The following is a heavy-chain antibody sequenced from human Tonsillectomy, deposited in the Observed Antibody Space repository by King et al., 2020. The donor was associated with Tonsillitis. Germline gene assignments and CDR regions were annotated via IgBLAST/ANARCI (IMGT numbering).Heavy chain of an antibody. CDR3: ARVGPAAGKLDY. V-gene: IGHV4-4*02. J-gene: IGHJ4*02. D-gene: IGHD6-13*01. CDR1: GASISSTNW. CDR2: ISHSGST. Sequence: VQLQESGPGLVKPSGTLSLTCAVSGASISSTNWWSWVRQPPGKGLEWIGEISHSGSTNYNPSLKSRVTISVDKSKNQFSLTLISVTAADTAVYFCARVGPAAGKLDYWGQGTLVTVSS.